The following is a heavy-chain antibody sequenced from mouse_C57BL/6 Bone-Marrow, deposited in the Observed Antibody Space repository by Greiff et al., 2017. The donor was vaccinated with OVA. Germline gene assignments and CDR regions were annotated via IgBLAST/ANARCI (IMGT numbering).Heavy chain of an antibody. D-gene: IGHD2-4*01. CDR2: INSDGGST. Sequence: EVQRVESGGGLVQPGESLKLSCESNEYEFPSHDMSWVRKTPEKRLELVAAINSDGGSTYYPDTMERRFIISRDNTKKTLYLQMSSLRSEDTALYYCARYDYDGGPYAMDDWGQGTSVTVSS. J-gene: IGHJ4*01. CDR3: ARYDYDGGPYAMDD. CDR1: EYEFPSHD. V-gene: IGHV5-2*01.